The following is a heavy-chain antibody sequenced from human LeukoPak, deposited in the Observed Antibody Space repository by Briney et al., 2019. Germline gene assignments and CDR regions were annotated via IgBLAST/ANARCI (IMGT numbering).Heavy chain of an antibody. CDR2: IYTSGST. CDR1: GVSISSSYYY. V-gene: IGHV4-61*02. J-gene: IGHJ4*02. CDR3: ARSYGSDNAFDY. Sequence: PSETLSLTCIVSGVSISSSYYYWSWIRQPAGKGLEWIGRIYTSGSTNYNPSLKSRVTMSVDTSKNQFSLKLSSVTAADTAVYYCARSYGSDNAFDYWGQGTLVTVSS. D-gene: IGHD1-14*01.